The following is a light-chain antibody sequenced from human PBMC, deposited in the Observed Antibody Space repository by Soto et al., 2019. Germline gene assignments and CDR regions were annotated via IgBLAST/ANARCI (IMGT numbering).Light chain of an antibody. CDR2: DVN. V-gene: IGLV2-14*01. J-gene: IGLJ2*01. CDR1: SSDIGDYNY. CDR3: SLYTSSTTPHVI. Sequence: QSALTQPASVSGSPGQSITIFCTGTSSDIGDYNYVSWYQQHPGKAPKLMLYDVNDRPSGVSNRFSGSKSGNTASLTISGLQAEDEADYYCSLYTSSTTPHVIFGGGTKVTVL.